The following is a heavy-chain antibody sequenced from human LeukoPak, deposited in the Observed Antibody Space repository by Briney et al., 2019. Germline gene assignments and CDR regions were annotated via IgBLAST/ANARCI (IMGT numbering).Heavy chain of an antibody. J-gene: IGHJ6*02. CDR3: ARGGIAAYGVYYYGMDV. CDR1: GYTFTGYY. D-gene: IGHD6-13*01. CDR2: INPNSGGT. Sequence: PVASVKLSCKASGYTFTGYYMHWVRQAPGQGLEWMGSINPNSGGTNYAQKFQGRGTMTRDTSISTAYMELSRLRSDDTAVYYCARGGIAAYGVYYYGMDVWGQGNTVTVSS. V-gene: IGHV1-2*02.